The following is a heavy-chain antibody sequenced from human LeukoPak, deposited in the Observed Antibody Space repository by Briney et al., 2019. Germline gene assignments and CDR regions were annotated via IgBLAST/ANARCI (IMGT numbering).Heavy chain of an antibody. CDR2: ISAYNGNT. D-gene: IGHD3-10*01. CDR1: GYTFTSYG. J-gene: IGHJ5*02. Sequence: ASVKVSCKASGYTFTSYGISWVRQAPGQGLEWIGWISAYNGNTNYAQKLQGRVTMTTDTSTSTAYMELRSLRSDDTAVYYCARQGLWFGELSPYNWFDPWGQGTLVTVSS. CDR3: ARQGLWFGELSPYNWFDP. V-gene: IGHV1-18*01.